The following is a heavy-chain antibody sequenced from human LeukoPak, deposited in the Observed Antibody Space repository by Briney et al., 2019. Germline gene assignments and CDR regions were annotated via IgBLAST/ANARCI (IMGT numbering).Heavy chain of an antibody. CDR2: IYYSGST. D-gene: IGHD3-9*01. CDR3: ARVGSYYDILTGYPLAAFDI. J-gene: IGHJ3*02. CDR1: GGSISSTSYH. V-gene: IGHV4-39*07. Sequence: SETLSLTCTVSGGSISSTSYHWGWIRQPPGKGLEWIGSIYYSGSTYYNPSLKSRVTISVDTSKNQFSLKLSSVTAADTAVYYCARVGSYYDILTGYPLAAFDIWGQGTMVTVSS.